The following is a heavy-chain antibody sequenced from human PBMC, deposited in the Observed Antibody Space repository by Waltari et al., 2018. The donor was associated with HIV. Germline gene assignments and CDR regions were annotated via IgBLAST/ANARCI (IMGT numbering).Heavy chain of an antibody. CDR2: INQYGYT. Sequence: QVQLQQWGAGLLKPSETLSLTCPVYGGSFSDDYWRWIDQSPGKGREWIGEINQYGYTNYNPSLRSRVTISVDTSKNQFSLKLTSLGDADTAVYYCARVVVMYWYFDLWGRGTLVTVSS. J-gene: IGHJ2*01. CDR1: GGSFSDDY. V-gene: IGHV4-34*01. CDR3: ARVVVMYWYFDL. D-gene: IGHD2-21*01.